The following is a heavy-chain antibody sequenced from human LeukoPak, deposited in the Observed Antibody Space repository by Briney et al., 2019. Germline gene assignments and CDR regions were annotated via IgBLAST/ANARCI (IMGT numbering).Heavy chain of an antibody. Sequence: PGGSPRLSCAASGFTFSSYSMNWVRQAPGKGLEWVSSISSSSSYIYYADSAKGRFTISRDNAKNSLYLQMNSLRAEDTAVYYCTRALRGGELSQGDWGQGTLVTVSS. CDR3: TRALRGGELSQGD. J-gene: IGHJ4*02. CDR2: ISSSSSYI. D-gene: IGHD3-16*02. V-gene: IGHV3-21*01. CDR1: GFTFSSYS.